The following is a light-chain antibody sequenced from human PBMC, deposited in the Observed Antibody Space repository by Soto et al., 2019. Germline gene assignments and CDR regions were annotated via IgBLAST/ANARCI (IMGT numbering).Light chain of an antibody. V-gene: IGKV3-11*01. Sequence: EIVLTQSPGTLSLSPGERATLSCGASQSVSRYLAWYQHKPGQAPRLLVYDASNRATGIPARFSGSGSGTDFTPTISSLEPEDFAVYYCQQRSNWPPNTFGQGTRLEIK. CDR1: QSVSRY. CDR2: DAS. CDR3: QQRSNWPPNT. J-gene: IGKJ5*01.